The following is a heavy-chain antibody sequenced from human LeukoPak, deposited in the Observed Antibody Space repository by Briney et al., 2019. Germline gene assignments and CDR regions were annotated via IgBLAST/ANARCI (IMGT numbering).Heavy chain of an antibody. CDR2: IYYSGST. D-gene: IGHD3-16*01. Sequence: PSETLSLTCTVSGGSISSYYWSWIRQPPGKGLEWIGYIYYSGSTNYNPSLKSRVTISIDTSKNQFSLKLSSVTAADTAVYYCARHSGDYVWGSYRPLPDYWGQGTLVTVSS. V-gene: IGHV4-59*08. CDR1: GGSISSYY. CDR3: ARHSGDYVWGSYRPLPDY. J-gene: IGHJ4*02.